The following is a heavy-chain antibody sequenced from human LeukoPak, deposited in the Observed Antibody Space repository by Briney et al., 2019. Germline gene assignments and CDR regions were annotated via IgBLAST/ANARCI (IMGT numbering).Heavy chain of an antibody. CDR1: GFTFSDHY. D-gene: IGHD3-22*01. J-gene: IGHJ4*02. CDR2: ISGSGGST. CDR3: AKAGESSGYLFDY. Sequence: GGSLRLSCAASGFTFSDHYMDWVRQAPGKGLEWVSAISGSGGSTYYADSVKGRFTISRDNSKNTLYLQMNSLRAEDTAVYYCAKAGESSGYLFDYWGQGTLVTVSS. V-gene: IGHV3-23*01.